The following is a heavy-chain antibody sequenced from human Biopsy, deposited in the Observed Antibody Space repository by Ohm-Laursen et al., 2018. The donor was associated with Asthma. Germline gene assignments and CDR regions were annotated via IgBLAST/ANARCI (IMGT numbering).Heavy chain of an antibody. J-gene: IGHJ3*02. CDR3: ARESGQDSGGTGAFDR. Sequence: SLRLSCAASGFTLSFYVMHWVRQAPGKGLDWVALISFDPLNKQYADWVRGRFTISRDNSKLRLYLEINSLRVEDSAVYYCARESGQDSGGTGAFDRWGQGIMVAVSS. CDR1: GFTLSFYV. D-gene: IGHD4-23*01. CDR2: ISFDPLNK. V-gene: IGHV3-30*03.